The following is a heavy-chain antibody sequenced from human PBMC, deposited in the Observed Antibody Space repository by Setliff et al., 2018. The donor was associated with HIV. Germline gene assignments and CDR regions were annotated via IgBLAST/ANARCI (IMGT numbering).Heavy chain of an antibody. CDR2: IYYTGNP. Sequence: SETLSLTCTVSGGSISSYYWSWIRQPPGKGLEWIGSIYYTGNPQYNPSLKSRVTISVDTSKNQFSLQLRSVTAADTAVYYCARRDHYYYYMDVWGKGTTVTVSS. D-gene: IGHD2-21*02. J-gene: IGHJ6*03. V-gene: IGHV4-39*01. CDR1: GGSISSYY. CDR3: ARRDHYYYYMDV.